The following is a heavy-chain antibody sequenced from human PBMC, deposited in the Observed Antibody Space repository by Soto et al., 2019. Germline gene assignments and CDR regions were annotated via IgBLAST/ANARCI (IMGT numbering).Heavy chain of an antibody. CDR1: GYSFTSYW. V-gene: IGHV5-10-1*01. CDR3: ARRSIAAYYYYYGMDV. Sequence: RGALKISCKGSGYSFTSYWISWVRQMPGKGLEWVGRIDPSASYTNYSPSFQGHVTISADKSISTAYLQWSSLKASDTAMYYCARRSIAAYYYYYGMDVWGQGTTVTVS. D-gene: IGHD6-6*01. CDR2: IDPSASYT. J-gene: IGHJ6*02.